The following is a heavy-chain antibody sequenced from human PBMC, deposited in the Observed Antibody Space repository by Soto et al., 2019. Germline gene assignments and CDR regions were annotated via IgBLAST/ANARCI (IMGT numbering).Heavy chain of an antibody. CDR3: ARGSYGDYGGRYYYYYMDV. J-gene: IGHJ6*03. CDR1: GFTFSSYS. D-gene: IGHD4-17*01. CDR2: ISSSSSYI. Sequence: GGSLRLSCAASGFTFSSYSMNWVRQAPGKGLEWVSSISSSSSYIYYADSVKGRFTISRDNAKNSLYLQMNSLRAEDTAVYYCARGSYGDYGGRYYYYYMDVWGKGTTVTVSS. V-gene: IGHV3-21*01.